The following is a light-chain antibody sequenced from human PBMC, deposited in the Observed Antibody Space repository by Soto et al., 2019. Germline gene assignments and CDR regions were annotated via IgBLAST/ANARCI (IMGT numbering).Light chain of an antibody. CDR2: GNN. CDR3: QSYDSSLSGVV. Sequence: QSVLTQPPSVSGAPGQRVTISCTGSSSNIGAGYDVHWYQQLPGTAPKLLIYGNNNRPSGVPDRFSGSKSGTSASLAITGLQAEDEADYYCQSYDSSLSGVVFGGGTMVTVL. J-gene: IGLJ2*01. CDR1: SSNIGAGYD. V-gene: IGLV1-40*01.